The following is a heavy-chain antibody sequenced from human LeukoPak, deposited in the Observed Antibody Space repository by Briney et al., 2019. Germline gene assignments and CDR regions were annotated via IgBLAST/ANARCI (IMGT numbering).Heavy chain of an antibody. J-gene: IGHJ4*02. CDR1: GGSISSGDYY. CDR3: ARALCSSTSCYLARSTYYFDY. D-gene: IGHD2-2*01. CDR2: IYYSGST. V-gene: IGHV4-39*07. Sequence: SQTLSLTCTVSGGSISSGDYYWGWIRQPPGKGLEWIGSIYYSGSTYYNPSLKSRVTISVDTSKNQFSLKLSSVTAADTAVYYCARALCSSTSCYLARSTYYFDYWGQGTLVTVSS.